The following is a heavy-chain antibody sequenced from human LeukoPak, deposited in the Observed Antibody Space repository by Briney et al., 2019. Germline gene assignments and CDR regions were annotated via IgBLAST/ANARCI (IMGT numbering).Heavy chain of an antibody. CDR3: ARDRLRIFGVVTYMFDY. CDR2: ISSSGSTI. CDR1: RFTFSDYY. D-gene: IGHD3-3*01. Sequence: PGGSLRLSCAASRFTFSDYYMSWIRQAPGKGLEWVSYISSSGSTIYYADSVKGRFTISRDNAKNSLYLQMNSLRAEDTAVYYCARDRLRIFGVVTYMFDYWGQGTLVTVSS. J-gene: IGHJ4*02. V-gene: IGHV3-11*01.